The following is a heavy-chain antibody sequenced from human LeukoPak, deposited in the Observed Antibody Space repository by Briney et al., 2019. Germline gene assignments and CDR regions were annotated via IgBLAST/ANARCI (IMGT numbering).Heavy chain of an antibody. CDR1: GFTFDDYA. D-gene: IGHD6-13*01. V-gene: IGHV3-9*01. J-gene: IGHJ4*02. CDR2: ISWNSGSI. Sequence: GGSLRLSCAASGFTFDDYAMHWVRQAPGKGLEWVSGISWNSGSIGYADSVKGRFTISRDNAKNSLYLQMNSLRAEDTALYYCAKSSSYSSSWIFDYWGQGTLVTVSS. CDR3: AKSSSYSSSWIFDY.